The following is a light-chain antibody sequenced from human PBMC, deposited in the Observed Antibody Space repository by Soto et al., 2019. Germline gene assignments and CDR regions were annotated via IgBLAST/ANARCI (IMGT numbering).Light chain of an antibody. Sequence: QSALTQPPSASGSPGQSVTISCTETSNYVGGCNYVSWYQQHPGKAPKLMIYEVSKRPSGVPDRFSGSKPGNTASLTVSGLQAEDEADYYCSSYAGSNIYVFGTGTKVTVL. V-gene: IGLV2-8*01. CDR2: EVS. CDR1: SNYVGGCNY. CDR3: SSYAGSNIYV. J-gene: IGLJ1*01.